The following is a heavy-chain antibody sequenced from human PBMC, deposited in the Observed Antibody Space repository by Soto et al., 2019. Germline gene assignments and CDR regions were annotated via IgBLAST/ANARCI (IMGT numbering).Heavy chain of an antibody. CDR1: GGPISSNY. Sequence: PSETLSLTCTVSGGPISSNYWSWIRQPPGKGLEWIGYIYYSGSTNYNPSLKSRVIMSADTSKNQFSLKMTSVTAADMAIYYCARVHDFWSGSNWFDPWGQGTLVTVSS. J-gene: IGHJ5*02. CDR2: IYYSGST. D-gene: IGHD3-3*01. V-gene: IGHV4-59*01. CDR3: ARVHDFWSGSNWFDP.